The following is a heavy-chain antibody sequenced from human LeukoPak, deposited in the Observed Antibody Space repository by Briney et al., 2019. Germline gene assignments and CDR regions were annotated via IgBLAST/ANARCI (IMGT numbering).Heavy chain of an antibody. CDR3: ARNGGIAAIDY. V-gene: IGHV4-59*01. Sequence: SETLSLTCTVSGGCISSYYWSWIRQPPGKGLEWIGYIYYSGSTNYNPSLKSRVTISVDTSKNQFSLKLSSVTAADTAVYYCARNGGIAAIDYWGQGTLVTVSS. CDR2: IYYSGST. D-gene: IGHD6-13*01. J-gene: IGHJ4*02. CDR1: GGCISSYY.